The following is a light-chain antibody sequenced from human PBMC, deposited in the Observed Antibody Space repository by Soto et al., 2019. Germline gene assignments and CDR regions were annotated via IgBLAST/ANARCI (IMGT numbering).Light chain of an antibody. CDR2: GAS. Sequence: EIVLTQSPGTLTLSPGERATLSCRASQSVRSNFLAWYQQKPGQAPRLLIYGASNRATGIPDRFSGSGSGTDFTLTISRLEPEDFAVYYCQQRSNWPPTFGQGTKVDI. CDR3: QQRSNWPPT. V-gene: IGKV3D-20*02. CDR1: QSVRSNF. J-gene: IGKJ1*01.